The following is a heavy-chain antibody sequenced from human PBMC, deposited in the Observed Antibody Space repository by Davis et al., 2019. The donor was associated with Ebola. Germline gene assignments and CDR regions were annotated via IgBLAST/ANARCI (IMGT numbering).Heavy chain of an antibody. CDR2: IYYSGST. Sequence: SETLSLTCTVSGGSISSYYWSWIRQPPGKGLEWIGYIYYSGSTNYNPSLKSRVTISVDTSKNQFSLKLSSVTAADTAVYYCARDGIVVGLMDVWGQGTTVTVSS. D-gene: IGHD2-15*01. CDR3: ARDGIVVGLMDV. V-gene: IGHV4-59*01. J-gene: IGHJ6*02. CDR1: GGSISSYY.